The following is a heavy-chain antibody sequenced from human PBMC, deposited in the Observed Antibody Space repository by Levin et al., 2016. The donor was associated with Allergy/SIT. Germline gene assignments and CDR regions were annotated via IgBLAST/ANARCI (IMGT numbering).Heavy chain of an antibody. Sequence: WVRQAPGQGLEWMGRIIPILGIANYAQKFQGRVTITADKSTSTAYMELSSLRSEDTAVYYCASFEDYGGVYYYYGMDVWGQGTTVTVSS. CDR2: IIPILGIA. CDR3: ASFEDYGGVYYYYGMDV. D-gene: IGHD4-23*01. J-gene: IGHJ6*02. V-gene: IGHV1-69*02.